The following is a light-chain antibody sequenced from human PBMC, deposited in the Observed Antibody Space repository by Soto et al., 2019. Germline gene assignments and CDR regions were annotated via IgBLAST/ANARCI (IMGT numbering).Light chain of an antibody. CDR2: DAS. Sequence: DIQITHSPSTLSASVVDRVAITCRASQSISSWLAWYQQKPGKAPKLLIYDASSLESGVPSRFSGSGSGTEFTLTISSLQPDDFATYYCQQYNSYSPSFGGGTKVDIK. CDR1: QSISSW. J-gene: IGKJ4*01. CDR3: QQYNSYSPS. V-gene: IGKV1-5*01.